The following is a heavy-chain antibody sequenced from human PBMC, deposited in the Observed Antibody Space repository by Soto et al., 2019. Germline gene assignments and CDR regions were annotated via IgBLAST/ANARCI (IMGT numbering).Heavy chain of an antibody. D-gene: IGHD3-9*01. CDR1: GFTFNAYS. CDR3: VIDVGRYFRAGYMDG. J-gene: IGHJ6*03. V-gene: IGHV3-21*02. Sequence: EVQLVESGGGLVKPGGSLRLSCAASGFTFNAYSMHWVRQAPGKGLEWVSSINEDSTYIYYAASLRGRFTISTDNAKNSLYRQMNSLRAEDTAVYYCVIDVGRYFRAGYMDGWGDGATVTVSS. CDR2: INEDSTYI.